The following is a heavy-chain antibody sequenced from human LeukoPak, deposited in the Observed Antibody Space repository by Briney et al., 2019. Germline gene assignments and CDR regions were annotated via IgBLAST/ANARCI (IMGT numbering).Heavy chain of an antibody. V-gene: IGHV1-69*02. J-gene: IGHJ6*03. CDR1: GGTFSSYT. Sequence: SVKVSCKASGGTFSSYTISWVRQAPGQGLEWMGRIIPILGIANYAQKFRGRVTITADKSTSTAYMELSSLRSEDTAVYYCASGIVVVPAAYCYYYYYMDVWGKGTTVTVSS. D-gene: IGHD2-2*01. CDR2: IIPILGIA. CDR3: ASGIVVVPAAYCYYYYYMDV.